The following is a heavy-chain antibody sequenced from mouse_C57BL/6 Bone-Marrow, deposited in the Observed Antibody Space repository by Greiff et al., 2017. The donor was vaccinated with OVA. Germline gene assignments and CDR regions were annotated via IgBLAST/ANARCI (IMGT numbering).Heavy chain of an antibody. CDR1: GYTFTDHT. CDR3: ARRGYSNYGAMDY. CDR2: IYPRDGST. J-gene: IGHJ4*01. V-gene: IGHV1-78*01. Sequence: VKLLESDAELVKPGASVKISCKVSGYTFTDHTIHWMKQRPEQGLEWIGYIYPRDGSTKYNEKFKGKATLTADKSSSTAYMQLNSLTSEDSAVYFCARRGYSNYGAMDYWGQGTSVTVSA. D-gene: IGHD2-5*01.